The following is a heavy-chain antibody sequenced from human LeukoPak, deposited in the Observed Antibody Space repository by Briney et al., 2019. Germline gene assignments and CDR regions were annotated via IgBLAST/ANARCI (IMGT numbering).Heavy chain of an antibody. CDR3: ARGRDGYNYYYYYYMDV. Sequence: SETPSLTCAVYGGSFSGYYWSWIRQPPGRGLEWIGEINHSGNTNYNPSLKSRVTISVDTSKNQFSLKLSSVTAADTAVYYCARGRDGYNYYYYYYMDVWGKGTTVTVSS. CDR1: GGSFSGYY. V-gene: IGHV4-34*01. D-gene: IGHD5-24*01. J-gene: IGHJ6*03. CDR2: INHSGNT.